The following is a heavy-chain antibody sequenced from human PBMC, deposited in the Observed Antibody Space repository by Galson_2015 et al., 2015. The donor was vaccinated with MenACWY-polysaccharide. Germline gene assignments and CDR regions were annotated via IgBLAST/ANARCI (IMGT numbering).Heavy chain of an antibody. D-gene: IGHD6-13*01. CDR2: IQYDGSNK. Sequence: SFRLSFSFSFFLFFISFFPFFRQVPGKGLEWVAVIQYDGSNKVYADSVKGRFTISRDSSKNTLFLEMNSLGAEDTAVYYCAREGSRIVFHAFDTWGQGTMVTVSS. CDR3: AREGSRIVFHAFDT. V-gene: IGHV3-33*01. J-gene: IGHJ3*02. CDR1: FFLFFISF.